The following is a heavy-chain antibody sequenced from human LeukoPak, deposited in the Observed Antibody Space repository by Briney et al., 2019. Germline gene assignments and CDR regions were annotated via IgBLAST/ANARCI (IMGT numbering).Heavy chain of an antibody. V-gene: IGHV3-66*01. CDR1: VFSVTNNS. CDR2: IFGGADT. D-gene: IGHD7-27*01. CDR3: ATSSRNWGPDGFDI. J-gene: IGHJ3*02. Sequence: GGSLRLSCEASVFSVTNNSMSWVRQAPRKGLEWVSHIFGGADTYYADSVRGRFTISRDSSKSTLYLQMNSLRAEDTAVYYCATSSRNWGPDGFDIWGQGIMVTVSS.